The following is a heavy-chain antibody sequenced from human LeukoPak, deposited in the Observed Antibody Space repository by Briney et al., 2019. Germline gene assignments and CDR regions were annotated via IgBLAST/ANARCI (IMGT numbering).Heavy chain of an antibody. CDR1: GFTFSSYW. Sequence: GGSLRLSCAASGFTFSSYWMSWVRQAPGKGLEWVANIKQDGSEKYYVDSVKGRFTISRDNAKNSLYLQMNSLRAEDTAVYYCARSRNRYYYGSGDWGQGTLVTVSS. D-gene: IGHD3-10*01. V-gene: IGHV3-7*01. CDR3: ARSRNRYYYGSGD. J-gene: IGHJ4*02. CDR2: IKQDGSEK.